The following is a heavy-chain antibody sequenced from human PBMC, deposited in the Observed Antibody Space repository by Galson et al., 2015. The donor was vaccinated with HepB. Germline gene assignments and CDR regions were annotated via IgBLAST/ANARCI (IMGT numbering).Heavy chain of an antibody. CDR3: AHRGRGFGGGSMDV. CDR1: GFSLSTSGVG. V-gene: IGHV2-5*02. J-gene: IGHJ6*02. Sequence: PALVKPTQTLTLTCTFSGFSLSTSGVGVGWIRQPPGKALEWLALIYWDDDKRYSPSLKSRLTITKDTSKNQVVLTMTNMDPVDTATYYCAHRGRGFGGGSMDVWGQGTTVTVSS. CDR2: IYWDDDK. D-gene: IGHD3-16*01.